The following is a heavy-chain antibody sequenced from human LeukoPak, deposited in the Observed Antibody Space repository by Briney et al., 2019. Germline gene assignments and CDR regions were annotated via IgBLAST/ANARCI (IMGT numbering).Heavy chain of an antibody. CDR1: GGSISNYY. V-gene: IGHV4-4*07. J-gene: IGHJ4*02. CDR3: ASAPDLLCSSTSCQPFDY. Sequence: SETLSLTCTVSGGSISNYYWSWIRQPAGKGLEWIGRIYASGSTYYNPSLKSRVTISVDTSKNQFSLKLSSVTAADTAVYYCASAPDLLCSSTSCQPFDYWGQGTLVTVSS. CDR2: IYASGST. D-gene: IGHD2-2*01.